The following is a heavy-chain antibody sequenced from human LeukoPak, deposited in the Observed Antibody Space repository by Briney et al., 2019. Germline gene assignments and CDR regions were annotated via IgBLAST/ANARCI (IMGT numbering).Heavy chain of an antibody. J-gene: IGHJ4*02. CDR3: ARFALKTPPTD. V-gene: IGHV3-30*03. CDR2: ISYDGSNK. CDR1: GFTFSSYG. Sequence: AGGSLRLSCAASGFTFSSYGMHWVRQAPGKGLEWVAVISYDGSNKYYADSVKGRFTISRDNSKNTLYLQMNSLRAEDTAVYYCARFALKTPPTDWGQGTLVTVSS.